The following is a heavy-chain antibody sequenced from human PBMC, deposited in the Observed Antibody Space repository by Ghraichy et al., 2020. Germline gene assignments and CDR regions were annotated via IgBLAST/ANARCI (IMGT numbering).Heavy chain of an antibody. V-gene: IGHV3-48*01. CDR3: ARDADAGGYYFGAFDI. CDR1: KFTFSIYA. Sequence: LSLTCEASKFTFSIYAVSWVRQAPGKGLEWISYISSSSNNIYYADSVKGRFTISRDNAKNSLFLQMNSLRADDTAVYYCARDADAGGYYFGAFDIWGHWTVVTVSS. D-gene: IGHD3-22*01. J-gene: IGHJ3*02. CDR2: ISSSSNNI.